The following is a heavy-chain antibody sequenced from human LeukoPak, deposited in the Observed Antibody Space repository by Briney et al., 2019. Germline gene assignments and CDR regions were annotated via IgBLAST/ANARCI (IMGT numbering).Heavy chain of an antibody. CDR1: GFTFSSYA. V-gene: IGHV3-30*04. CDR2: ISYDGSNK. Sequence: GRSLRLSCAASGFTFSSYAMHWVRQAPGKGLEGVAVISYDGSNKYYADSVKGRFTISRDNSKNTLYLQMNSLRAEDTAVYYCANWFDPWGQGTLVTVSS. J-gene: IGHJ5*02. CDR3: ANWFDP.